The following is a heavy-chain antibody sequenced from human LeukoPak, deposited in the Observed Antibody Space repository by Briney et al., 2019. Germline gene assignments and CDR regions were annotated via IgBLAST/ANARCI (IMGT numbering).Heavy chain of an antibody. CDR3: ASFNRDSGMLDY. D-gene: IGHD1-26*01. CDR2: INPNSGGT. J-gene: IGHJ4*02. CDR1: GYTFTGYY. Sequence: VASVKASCKASGYTFTGYYVHWVRQAPGQGLEWLGWINPNSGGTNYAQKFQGRVIMTRDTSISTAYMELSRLRSDDTAVYYCASFNRDSGMLDYWGQGTLVTVSS. V-gene: IGHV1-2*02.